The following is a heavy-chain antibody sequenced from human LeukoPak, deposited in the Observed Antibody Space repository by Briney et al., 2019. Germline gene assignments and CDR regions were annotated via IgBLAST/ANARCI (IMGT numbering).Heavy chain of an antibody. V-gene: IGHV3-53*01. CDR3: RYDSSGYPFDY. CDR1: GFTVSSNY. J-gene: IGHJ4*02. D-gene: IGHD3-22*01. Sequence: GGSLRLSCAASGFTVSSNYMSWVRHAPGKGLEWVSVIYTGGSTYYADSVKGRFTISRDNSKNTLYLQMNSLRAEDTAVYYCRYDSSGYPFDYWGQGTLVTVSS. CDR2: IYTGGST.